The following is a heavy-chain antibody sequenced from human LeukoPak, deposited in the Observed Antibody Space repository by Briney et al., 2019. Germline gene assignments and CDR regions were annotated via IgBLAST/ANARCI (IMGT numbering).Heavy chain of an antibody. V-gene: IGHV4-61*02. CDR3: ARVQGMSGYFLIDL. Sequence: PSETLSLTCTVSGGSISSGNYYWSWIRQPAGKGLEWIGRLYTSGSTNYNPSLKSRVTISVDTSKNQLSLRLNSVTAADTAVYYCARVQGMSGYFLIDLWGQGTLVTVSS. CDR2: LYTSGST. D-gene: IGHD3-3*01. CDR1: GGSISSGNYY. J-gene: IGHJ5*02.